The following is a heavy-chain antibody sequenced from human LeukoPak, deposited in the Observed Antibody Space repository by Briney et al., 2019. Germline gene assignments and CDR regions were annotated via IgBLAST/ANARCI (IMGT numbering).Heavy chain of an antibody. J-gene: IGHJ5*02. Sequence: SETLSLTCAVYGGSFSGYYWSWIRQPPGKGLEWTGEINHSGSTNYNPSLKSRVTISVDTSKNQFSLKLSSVTAADTAVYYCARGFPLYDYVWADWFDPWGQGTLVTVSS. V-gene: IGHV4-34*01. D-gene: IGHD3-16*01. CDR3: ARGFPLYDYVWADWFDP. CDR1: GGSFSGYY. CDR2: INHSGST.